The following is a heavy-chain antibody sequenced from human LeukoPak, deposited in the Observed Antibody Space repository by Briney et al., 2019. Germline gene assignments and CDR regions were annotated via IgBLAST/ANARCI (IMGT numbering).Heavy chain of an antibody. J-gene: IGHJ4*02. V-gene: IGHV1-2*06. CDR2: INPRDGET. CDR1: GYTFAGYY. D-gene: IGHD4-17*01. CDR3: ARDTKKYGDYGLAY. Sequence: ASVKVSCKASGYTFAGYYIHWVRQAPGQGLEWMGRINPRDGETNFAQKFQGRVTMTRDTSISTAYMELSRLRSDDTAVYYCARDTKKYGDYGLAYWGQGTLVTVSS.